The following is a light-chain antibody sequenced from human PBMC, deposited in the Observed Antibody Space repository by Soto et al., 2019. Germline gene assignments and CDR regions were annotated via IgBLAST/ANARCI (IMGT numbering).Light chain of an antibody. CDR3: QQSYNTPQT. CDR1: QTITNY. Sequence: DIQMTQSPSSLSASVGDRVTITCRASQTITNYLNWYQQQSGKAPKLLIYATDTLQSGVPSRFSGSGSGTDYTLTISSLQPEDFAPYYCQQSYNTPQTFGHGTKVHLK. J-gene: IGKJ1*01. V-gene: IGKV1-39*01. CDR2: ATD.